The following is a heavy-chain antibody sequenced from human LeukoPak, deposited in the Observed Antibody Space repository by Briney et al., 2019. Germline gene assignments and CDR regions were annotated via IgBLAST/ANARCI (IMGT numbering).Heavy chain of an antibody. J-gene: IGHJ4*02. CDR2: IYYSGST. CDR1: GGSISSSRYY. D-gene: IGHD3-3*01. V-gene: IGHV4-39*01. Sequence: SETLSLTCTVFGGSISSSRYYWGWIRQPPGKGLEWIGSIYYSGSTYYNPSLKSRVTISVDRATNQLSLKLSSATAADTAVYYCARRITASHFDYWGQGTLVTVSS. CDR3: ARRITASHFDY.